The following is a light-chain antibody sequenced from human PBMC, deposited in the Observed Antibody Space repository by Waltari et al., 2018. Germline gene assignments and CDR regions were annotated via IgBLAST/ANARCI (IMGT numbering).Light chain of an antibody. CDR3: SSYAGSNTWV. Sequence: QSALTQPPSASGSPGQSVTISCTGTIDDVGGYNYVSWYHQHPGKAPKLMIYDVTKRPAGGPDRFSGSKSGNTASLTGSGLQAEDEADYYCSSYAGSNTWVFGGGTKLTVL. V-gene: IGLV2-8*01. CDR2: DVT. CDR1: IDDVGGYNY. J-gene: IGLJ3*02.